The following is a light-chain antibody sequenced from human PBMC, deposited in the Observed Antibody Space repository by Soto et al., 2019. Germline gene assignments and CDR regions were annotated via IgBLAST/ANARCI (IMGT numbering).Light chain of an antibody. CDR3: QTYDNSLSGWV. V-gene: IGLV1-40*01. Sequence: QSVLTQPPSVSGAPGQRVTISCTGSSPNIGAGYDVHWYQQLPGTAPKLLIFGNNYRPSGVPDRFSGSKSGTSASLAITGLQAEDEADYYCQTYDNSLSGWVFGGGTKLNVL. CDR1: SPNIGAGYD. J-gene: IGLJ3*02. CDR2: GNN.